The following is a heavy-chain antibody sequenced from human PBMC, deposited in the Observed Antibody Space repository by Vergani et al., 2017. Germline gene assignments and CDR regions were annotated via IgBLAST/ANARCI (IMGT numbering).Heavy chain of an antibody. D-gene: IGHD6-13*01. Sequence: EVQLVESGGVLVKPGGSLRLSCAASGFTFSSYSMNWVRQAPGKGLEWVSSISSSSSYIYYADSVKGRFTISRDNAKNSLYLQMNSLRAEDTAVYYCARASSWYTFGFDYWGQGTLVTVSS. V-gene: IGHV3-21*01. J-gene: IGHJ4*02. CDR1: GFTFSSYS. CDR3: ARASSWYTFGFDY. CDR2: ISSSSSYI.